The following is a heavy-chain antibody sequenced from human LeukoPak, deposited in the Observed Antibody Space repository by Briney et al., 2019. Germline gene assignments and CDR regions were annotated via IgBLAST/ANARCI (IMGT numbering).Heavy chain of an antibody. CDR1: GFTFSSYE. D-gene: IGHD3-10*01. CDR2: ISSSGSTI. V-gene: IGHV3-48*03. J-gene: IGHJ4*02. Sequence: GGSLRLSCAASGFTFSSYEMNWVRQAPGQGLERVSYISSSGSTIYYADSVKGRFTISRDNAKNSLYLQMNSLRAEDTAVYYCAGRITMVRGVSKVDYWGQGTLVTVSS. CDR3: AGRITMVRGVSKVDY.